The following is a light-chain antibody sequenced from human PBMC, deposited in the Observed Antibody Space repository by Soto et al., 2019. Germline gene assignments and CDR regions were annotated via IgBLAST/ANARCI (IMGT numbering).Light chain of an antibody. Sequence: QSALTQPASVSGSPGQSITISCTGSSSDVGTYNYVSWYQQHPGKAPKLIIYDVSNRPSGTSNRFSGSKSGNTASLTISGLPAEDEADYYCSSYTSRSTGVFGGGTKLTVL. V-gene: IGLV2-14*03. CDR3: SSYTSRSTGV. CDR2: DVS. J-gene: IGLJ2*01. CDR1: SSDVGTYNY.